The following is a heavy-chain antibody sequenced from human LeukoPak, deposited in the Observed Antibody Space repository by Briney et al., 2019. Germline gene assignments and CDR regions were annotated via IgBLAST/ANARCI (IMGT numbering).Heavy chain of an antibody. Sequence: SVKVSCKASGGTFSSYAISWVRQAPGQGLEWMGRIIPILGIANYAQKFPGRVTITADKSTSTAYMELSSLRSEDTAVYYCASVLSGIAVAGSFDPWGQGSLVTVSS. CDR1: GGTFSSYA. V-gene: IGHV1-69*04. D-gene: IGHD6-19*01. J-gene: IGHJ5*02. CDR3: ASVLSGIAVAGSFDP. CDR2: IIPILGIA.